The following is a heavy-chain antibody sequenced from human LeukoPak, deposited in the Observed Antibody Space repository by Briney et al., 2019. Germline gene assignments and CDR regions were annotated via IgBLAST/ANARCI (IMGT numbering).Heavy chain of an antibody. J-gene: IGHJ3*02. CDR3: ARPGVGSGRYGAFDI. D-gene: IGHD5-18*01. V-gene: IGHV4-59*08. CDR2: IYYSGST. CDR1: GGSISSYH. Sequence: TSETLSLTCTVSGGSISSYHWSWIRQPPGKGLEWIGHIYYSGSTNYNPSLKSRVTISVDTSKNQFSLKLSSVTAADTAVYYCARPGVGSGRYGAFDIWGQGTMVTVSS.